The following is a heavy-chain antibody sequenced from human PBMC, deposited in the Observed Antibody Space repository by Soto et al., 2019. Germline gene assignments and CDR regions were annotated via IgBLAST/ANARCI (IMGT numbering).Heavy chain of an antibody. CDR2: INHSGST. Sequence: SETLSLTCAVYGGSFSGYYWSWIRPPPGKGLEWIGEINHSGSTNYNPSLKSRVTISVDTSKNQFSLKLSSVTAADTAVYYCARGPLTGDFYYYFDYWGQGTLVTVSS. J-gene: IGHJ4*02. D-gene: IGHD7-27*01. CDR3: ARGPLTGDFYYYFDY. V-gene: IGHV4-34*01. CDR1: GGSFSGYY.